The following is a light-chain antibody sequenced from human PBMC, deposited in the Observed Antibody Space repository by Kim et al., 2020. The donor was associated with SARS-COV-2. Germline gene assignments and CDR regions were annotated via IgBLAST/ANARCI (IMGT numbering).Light chain of an antibody. V-gene: IGKV1-5*03. CDR3: QQYNRNSS. CDR1: QSISDW. CDR2: RAS. Sequence: ASVGDKVTITCRASQSISDWLDWYQQKPGKAPKLLISRASNLQSGVPSRFSGSGSGEEFTLTISSLQPEDLATYYCQQYNRNSSFGQGTKVDIK. J-gene: IGKJ2*03.